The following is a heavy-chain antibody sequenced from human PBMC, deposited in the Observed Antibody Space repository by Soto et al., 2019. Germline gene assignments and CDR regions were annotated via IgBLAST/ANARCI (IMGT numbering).Heavy chain of an antibody. J-gene: IGHJ6*02. CDR2: ISGSGGST. CDR3: AKGPLRIAARPSRYYYGMDV. Sequence: EVQLLESGGGLVQPGGSLRLSCAASGFTFSSYAMSWVRQAPGKGLEWVSAISGSGGSTYYADSVKGRFTISRDNSKNKLYLQMNSLRAEDTAVYYCAKGPLRIAARPSRYYYGMDVWGQGTTVTVSS. D-gene: IGHD6-6*01. CDR1: GFTFSSYA. V-gene: IGHV3-23*01.